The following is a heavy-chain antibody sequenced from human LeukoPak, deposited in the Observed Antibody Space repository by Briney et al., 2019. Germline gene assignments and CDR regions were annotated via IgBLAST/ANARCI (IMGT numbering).Heavy chain of an antibody. CDR1: GGSISSYY. J-gene: IGHJ5*02. CDR3: ARSRSGYYP. V-gene: IGHV4-59*01. Sequence: SETLSLTCTVSGGSISSYYWSWIRQPPGKGPEWIGYIYYSGSTNYNPSLKSRVTISVDTSKNQFSLKLSSVTAADTAVYYCARSRSGYYPWGQGTLVTVSS. CDR2: IYYSGST. D-gene: IGHD3-22*01.